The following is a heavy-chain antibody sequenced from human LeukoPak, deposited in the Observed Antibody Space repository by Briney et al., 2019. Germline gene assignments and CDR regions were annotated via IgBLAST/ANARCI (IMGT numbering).Heavy chain of an antibody. D-gene: IGHD2-21*01. CDR2: INPNSGGT. CDR3: ARADRLHGGPYLIGP. J-gene: IGHJ5*02. V-gene: IGHV1-2*02. CDR1: GYSFTDYY. Sequence: ASVEISCKTSGYSFTDYYMHWVRQAPGQGLEWMGWINPNSGGTSSAQKFQGRVTMTRDTSITTVYMEVSWLTSDDTAIYYCARADRLHGGPYLIGPWGQGTLVTVSS.